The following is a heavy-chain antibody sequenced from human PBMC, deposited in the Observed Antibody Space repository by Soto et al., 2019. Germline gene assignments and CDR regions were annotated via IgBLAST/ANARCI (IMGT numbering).Heavy chain of an antibody. D-gene: IGHD4-17*01. CDR3: ARPPAPYGDYDEAYFDY. Sequence: ASVKVSCKASGCTFSSYAISWVRQAPGQGLEWMGWISAYNGNTNYAQKLQGRVTMTTDTSTSTAYMELRSLRSDDTAVYYCARPPAPYGDYDEAYFDYWGQGTLVTVSS. CDR1: GCTFSSYA. V-gene: IGHV1-18*01. J-gene: IGHJ4*02. CDR2: ISAYNGNT.